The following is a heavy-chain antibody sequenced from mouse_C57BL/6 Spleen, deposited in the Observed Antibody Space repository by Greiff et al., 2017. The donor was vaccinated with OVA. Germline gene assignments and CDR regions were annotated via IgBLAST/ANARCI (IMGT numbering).Heavy chain of an antibody. V-gene: IGHV1-15*01. Sequence: QVQLQQSGAELVRPGASVTLSCKASGYTFTDYEMHWVKQTPVHGLEWIGAIDPETGGTAYNQKFKGKAILTADKSSSTAYMELRSLTSEDSAVYYCTPNYYGSSCKYAYWGQGTLVTVSA. CDR2: IDPETGGT. J-gene: IGHJ3*01. CDR1: GYTFTDYE. D-gene: IGHD1-1*01. CDR3: TPNYYGSSCKYAY.